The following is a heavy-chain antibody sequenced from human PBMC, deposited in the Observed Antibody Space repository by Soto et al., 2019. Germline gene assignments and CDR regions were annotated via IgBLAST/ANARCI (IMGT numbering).Heavy chain of an antibody. CDR1: GFTFSSYA. D-gene: IGHD6-13*01. CDR3: ARALGAYSSSCPDY. CDR2: ISYDGSNK. Sequence: QVQLVESGGGVVQPGRSLRLSCAASGFTFSSYAMHWVRQAPGKGLEWVAVISYDGSNKYYADSVKGRFTISRHNSKNTVYLQMTSLRAEDTAVYYGARALGAYSSSCPDYWGQGTLVTVST. V-gene: IGHV3-30-3*01. J-gene: IGHJ4*02.